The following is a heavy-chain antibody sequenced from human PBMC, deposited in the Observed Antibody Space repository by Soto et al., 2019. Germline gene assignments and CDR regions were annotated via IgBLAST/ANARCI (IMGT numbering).Heavy chain of an antibody. Sequence: PGESLKISCAASGFICSSYDMSWVRQAPGKGLEWVSTILVGGSTHYPDSVKGRFTISRDNSKNTVFLQMNSLTAGDTAVYYCAKATATGGGAFDICGQGTMVT. J-gene: IGHJ3*02. V-gene: IGHV3-23*01. D-gene: IGHD2-8*02. CDR2: ILVGGST. CDR3: AKATATGGGAFDI. CDR1: GFICSSYD.